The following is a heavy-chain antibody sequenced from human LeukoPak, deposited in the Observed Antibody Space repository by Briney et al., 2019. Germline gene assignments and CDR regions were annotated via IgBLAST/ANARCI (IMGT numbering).Heavy chain of an antibody. CDR2: IIPISNTA. V-gene: IGHV1-69*01. Sequence: SVKVSCKASGGTFSSYAISWVRLAPGQGFEWMGGIIPISNTANYAQKFQGRVTITADESTSTAYMELSSLRFEDTAVYYCARWAGYSSGWYWGPFDYWGQGTLLTVSS. CDR3: ARWAGYSSGWYWGPFDY. D-gene: IGHD6-19*01. J-gene: IGHJ4*02. CDR1: GGTFSSYA.